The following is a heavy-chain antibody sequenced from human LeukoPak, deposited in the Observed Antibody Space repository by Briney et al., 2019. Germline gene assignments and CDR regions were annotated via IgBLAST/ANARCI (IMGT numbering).Heavy chain of an antibody. CDR3: ARDQRYCSSSSCPWEPFDY. J-gene: IGHJ4*02. CDR1: GFTFSSYS. CDR2: IISSSSYI. Sequence: GGSLRLSCAASGFTFSSYSMKWVRQAPGKWLECVSSIISSSSYIYYADSVKGRFTISRDNAKNSLYLQMNSLRAEDTAVYYCARDQRYCSSSSCPWEPFDYWGQGTLVTVSS. D-gene: IGHD2-2*01. V-gene: IGHV3-21*04.